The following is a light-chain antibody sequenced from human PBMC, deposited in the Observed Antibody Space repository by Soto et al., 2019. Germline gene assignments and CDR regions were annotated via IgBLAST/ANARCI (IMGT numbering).Light chain of an antibody. V-gene: IGKV3-20*01. CDR3: HHYGMPPLT. J-gene: IGKJ3*01. CDR2: SXS. CDR1: HSVIMY. Sequence: VGWTKSPAPLTLSRGERATLSXRASHSVIMYLAWYQQKPGXTPRXXXDSXSTSAKGSPDRLSGSGSATDFTRTTSRIEPYDCDAFYWHHYGMPPLTFGQGTIVDIK.